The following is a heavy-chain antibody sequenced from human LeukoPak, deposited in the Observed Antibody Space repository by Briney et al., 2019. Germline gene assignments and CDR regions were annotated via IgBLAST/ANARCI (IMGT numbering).Heavy chain of an antibody. J-gene: IGHJ4*02. CDR3: ARGDIVVVPASVGGFDY. D-gene: IGHD2-2*01. CDR1: QYTFTGYY. V-gene: IGHV1-2*07. CDR2: INPNSGGT. Sequence: ASVKVSCKASQYTFTGYYMHWVRQAPGQGLEWLGWINPNSGGTNYAHKSQGRVTMTRDTSISTAYMELSRLRSDDTAVYYCARGDIVVVPASVGGFDYWGQGTLVTVSS.